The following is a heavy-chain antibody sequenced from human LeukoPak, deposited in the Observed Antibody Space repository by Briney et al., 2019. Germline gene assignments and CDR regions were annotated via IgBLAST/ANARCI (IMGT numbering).Heavy chain of an antibody. CDR1: GGTFSSYA. CDR3: AGPYSNWRAYYYYGMDV. Sequence: EASVKVPCKASGGTFSSYAISWVRQAPGQGLEWMGGIIPIFGTANYAQKFQGRVTITADESTSTAYMELSSLRSEDTAVYYCAGPYSNWRAYYYYGMDVWGQGTTVTVSS. J-gene: IGHJ6*02. D-gene: IGHD4-11*01. V-gene: IGHV1-69*13. CDR2: IIPIFGTA.